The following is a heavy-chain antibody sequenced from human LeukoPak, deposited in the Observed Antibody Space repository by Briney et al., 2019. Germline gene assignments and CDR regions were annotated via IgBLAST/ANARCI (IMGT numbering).Heavy chain of an antibody. CDR1: SGSFTGFY. CDR2: VNHSGST. J-gene: IGHJ5*02. Sequence: SETLSLTCAVYSGSFTGFYWSWIRQPPGKGLEWIGEVNHSGSTNYNPSLKSRVTISVDTSKNQFSLKLSYVTAADTAMYYCGRGHSQLWLIPLNWFDPWGQGTLVTVSS. CDR3: GRGHSQLWLIPLNWFDP. V-gene: IGHV4-34*01. D-gene: IGHD3-10*01.